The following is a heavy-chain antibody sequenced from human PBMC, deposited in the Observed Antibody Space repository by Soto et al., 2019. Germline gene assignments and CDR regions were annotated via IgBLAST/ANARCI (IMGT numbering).Heavy chain of an antibody. J-gene: IGHJ4*02. V-gene: IGHV1-2*02. D-gene: IGHD3-16*01. CDR2: INPNSGGT. CDR3: ARPNLGDLDY. Sequence: ASVKVSCKASGYNFNGYYVHWVRQAPGQGLEWMGWINPNSGGTKYAQKFQGRVTMTRDTSISTAYMELRRVRYDDTAVYYCARPNLGDLDYWGQGTQVTVSS. CDR1: GYNFNGYY.